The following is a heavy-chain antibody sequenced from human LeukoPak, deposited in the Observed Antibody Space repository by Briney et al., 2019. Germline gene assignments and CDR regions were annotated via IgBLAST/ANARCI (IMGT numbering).Heavy chain of an antibody. CDR1: GGSISSGGYY. CDR3: ARVVVAAPSFYYGMDV. Sequence: SQTLSLTCTVSGGSISSGGYYWSWIRQHPGKGLEWIGYIYYSGSTYYNPSLKSRVTISVDTSKNRFSLKLSSVTAADTAVYYCARVVVAAPSFYYGMDVWGQGTTVTVSS. D-gene: IGHD2-15*01. J-gene: IGHJ6*02. CDR2: IYYSGST. V-gene: IGHV4-31*03.